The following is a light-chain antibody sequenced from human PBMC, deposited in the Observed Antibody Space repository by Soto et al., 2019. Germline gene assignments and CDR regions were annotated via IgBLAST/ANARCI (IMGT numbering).Light chain of an antibody. CDR2: GAS. Sequence: EIVLTQSPGTLSLSPGERATLSCRASQSVSSSYLAWYQQKPGQAPGLLIYGASSRATGIPDRFSGSGSGTDFTLTISRLELEDFAVYYCQQYGSSPTFGQGTKLEIK. CDR1: QSVSSSY. V-gene: IGKV3-20*01. CDR3: QQYGSSPT. J-gene: IGKJ2*01.